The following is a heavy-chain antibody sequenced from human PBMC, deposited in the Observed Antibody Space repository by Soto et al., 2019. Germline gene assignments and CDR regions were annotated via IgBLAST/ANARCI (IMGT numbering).Heavy chain of an antibody. J-gene: IGHJ6*02. D-gene: IGHD7-27*01. CDR1: DNSFKHYG. V-gene: IGHV1-18*01. CDR2: ISGYNGNT. Sequence: GASVKVCCNSPDNSFKHYGINWVRQAPGQGLEWMGWISGYNGNTKYAQKFQDRVTMTADTSTRTAFMEVRSLTSDDTGVYFCAATGGKYFGLDVWGQGTTGTVSS. CDR3: AATGGKYFGLDV.